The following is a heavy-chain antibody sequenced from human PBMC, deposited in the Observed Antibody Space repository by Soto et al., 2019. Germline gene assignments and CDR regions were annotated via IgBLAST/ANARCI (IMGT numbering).Heavy chain of an antibody. CDR1: GYTFTSYG. V-gene: IGHV1-18*01. D-gene: IGHD2-15*01. CDR3: ARGGDVVVVAASSYYYYYLDV. Sequence: QVQLVQSGAEVKKPGASVKVSCKASGYTFTSYGISWVGQAPGQGLEWMGWIRAYNGNTNYGQKLQGRVTMTTDTSTSTDEMELRSLRSDGTAVYYCARGGDVVVVAASSYYYYYLDVWGKGTTVTVSS. CDR2: IRAYNGNT. J-gene: IGHJ6*03.